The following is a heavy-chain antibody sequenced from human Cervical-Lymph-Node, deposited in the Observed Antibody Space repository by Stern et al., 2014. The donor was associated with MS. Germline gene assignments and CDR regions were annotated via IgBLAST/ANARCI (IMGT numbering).Heavy chain of an antibody. V-gene: IGHV3-33*01. CDR1: GFTFSSYG. Sequence: VHLVESGGGVVQPGRSLRLSCAASGFTFSSYGMHWVRQAPGKGLEWVAVIWYDGGNKYYTDSVKGRFTISRDNSKNTLYLQMNSLRAEDTAVYYCARDQSGNYYGMDVWGQGTTVTVSS. D-gene: IGHD3-10*01. CDR3: ARDQSGNYYGMDV. J-gene: IGHJ6*02. CDR2: IWYDGGNK.